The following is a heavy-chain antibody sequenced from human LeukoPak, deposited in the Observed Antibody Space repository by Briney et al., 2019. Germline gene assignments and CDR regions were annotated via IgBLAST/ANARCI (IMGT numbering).Heavy chain of an antibody. CDR1: GYTFTSYY. Sequence: AASVKVSCKASGYTFTSYYMHWVRQAPGQGLEWMGIINPSGGSTSYAQKFQGRVTMTRDMSTSTVYMELSSLRSEDTAVYYCARERKSYYGSGSYFGSWGQGTLVTVSS. D-gene: IGHD3-10*01. CDR3: ARERKSYYGSGSYFGS. CDR2: INPSGGST. V-gene: IGHV1-46*01. J-gene: IGHJ5*02.